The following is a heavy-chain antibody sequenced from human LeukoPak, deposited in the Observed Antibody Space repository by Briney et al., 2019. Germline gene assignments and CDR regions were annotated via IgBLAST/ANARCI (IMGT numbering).Heavy chain of an antibody. J-gene: IGHJ3*02. D-gene: IGHD5-24*01. V-gene: IGHV3-23*01. CDR3: AKKRDALDI. CDR1: VFTFGNYA. CDR2: LTDSGVTT. Sequence: PGGSLRLSCVASVFTFGNYAMGCLRQAPGRRPEWVSSLTDSGVTTYYVDSVKGRFAISRDNSKNTLYLHMNSLRADDTAVYYCAKKRDALDIWGQGTVVTVSS.